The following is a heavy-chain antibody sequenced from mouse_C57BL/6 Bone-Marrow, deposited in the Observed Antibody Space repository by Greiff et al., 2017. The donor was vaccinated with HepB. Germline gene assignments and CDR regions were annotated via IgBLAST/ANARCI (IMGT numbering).Heavy chain of an antibody. D-gene: IGHD1-1*01. CDR2: IYPGSGST. J-gene: IGHJ3*01. CDR1: GYTFTSYW. CDR3: ARWPHYYGSSYHTWFAY. Sequence: VQLQQPGAELVKPGASVKMSCKASGYTFTSYWITWVKQRPGQGLEWIGDIYPGSGSTNYNEKFKSKATLTVDTSSSTAYMQLSSLTSEDSAVYYCARWPHYYGSSYHTWFAYWGQGTLVTVSA. V-gene: IGHV1-55*01.